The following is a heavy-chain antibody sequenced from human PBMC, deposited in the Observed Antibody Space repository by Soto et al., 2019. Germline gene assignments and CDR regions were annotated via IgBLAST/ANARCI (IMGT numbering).Heavy chain of an antibody. Sequence: SETLSLTCSVSGYSVSSSDYYWAWIRQPPGKGLEWIGSMLYSGLTYYNPSLKSRVTLSVDTSKNQFSVRLNSVTASDTAVYYCAPLSVSLSGPYGIHVWGLGTTVTVSS. D-gene: IGHD2-15*01. J-gene: IGHJ6*02. V-gene: IGHV4-39*01. CDR3: APLSVSLSGPYGIHV. CDR1: GYSVSSSDYY. CDR2: MLYSGLT.